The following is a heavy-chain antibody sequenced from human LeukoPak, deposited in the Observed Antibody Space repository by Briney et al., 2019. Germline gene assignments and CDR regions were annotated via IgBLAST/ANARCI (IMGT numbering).Heavy chain of an antibody. CDR1: GYTFTDYY. J-gene: IGHJ4*02. Sequence: AASVKVSCKVSGYTFTDYYMHWVQQAPGKGLDWMGLVDPEDGETIYAEKFQGRVTITADTSTDTAYMELSSLRSEDTAVYYCATLIAAAGSRLTPDYWGQGTLVAVSS. V-gene: IGHV1-69-2*01. CDR2: VDPEDGET. CDR3: ATLIAAAGSRLTPDY. D-gene: IGHD6-13*01.